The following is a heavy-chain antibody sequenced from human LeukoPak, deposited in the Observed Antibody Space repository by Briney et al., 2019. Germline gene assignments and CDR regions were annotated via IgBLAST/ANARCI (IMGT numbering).Heavy chain of an antibody. CDR2: LNPNSGVI. Sequence: GASVKVSCKASGYTFTGYYMHWVRQAPGQGLEWVGWLNPNSGVINYAQKFQGRVTMTRDTSISTAYMELSRLTSDDTAVYYCARDTRGDYGGDYWGQGTLVTVSS. CDR1: GYTFTGYY. J-gene: IGHJ4*02. D-gene: IGHD4-17*01. CDR3: ARDTRGDYGGDY. V-gene: IGHV1-2*02.